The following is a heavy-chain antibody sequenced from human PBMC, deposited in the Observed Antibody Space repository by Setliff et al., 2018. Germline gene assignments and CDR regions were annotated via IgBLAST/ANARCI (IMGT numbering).Heavy chain of an antibody. CDR2: INQYGSEK. D-gene: IGHD6-25*01. CDR1: GFIFSSYW. CDR3: ARSPANGGHDAFDV. Sequence: GESLKISCAASGFIFSSYWMNWVRQTPGKGLEWVANINQYGSEKYYVDSVKGRFTISRDNAKNSLYLQMNSLGAEDTAVYFCARSPANGGHDAFDVWGQGTMVTVSS. J-gene: IGHJ3*01. V-gene: IGHV3-7*01.